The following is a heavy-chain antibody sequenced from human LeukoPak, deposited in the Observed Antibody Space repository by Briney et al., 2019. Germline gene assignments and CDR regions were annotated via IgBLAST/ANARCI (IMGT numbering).Heavy chain of an antibody. CDR3: ASDGYSLT. D-gene: IGHD5-12*01. CDR2: ISYSGTT. Sequence: PSETLSLTCTVSSASISSGPYYWAWIRQSPGKGLEWIGSISYSGTTYYNPSLESRVTISVDTSKNQFSLRLSSVTAADTALYYCASDGYSLTWGQGTLVTVSS. V-gene: IGHV4-39*07. CDR1: SASISSGPYY. J-gene: IGHJ5*02.